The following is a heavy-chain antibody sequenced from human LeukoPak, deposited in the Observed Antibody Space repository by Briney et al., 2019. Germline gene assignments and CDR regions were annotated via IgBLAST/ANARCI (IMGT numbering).Heavy chain of an antibody. J-gene: IGHJ5*01. CDR3: ARGYRVSRGLCLDS. D-gene: IGHD2-15*01. CDR1: GYTFTAYY. Sequence: GASVKVSCKASGYTFTAYYIHWVRQAPGQRLEWMGWINPNSGGTKYAEKFQGRVTMTRDTSIRTAYLELNRLACDDTAIYFCARGYRVSRGLCLDSWGQGTLVTVSS. CDR2: INPNSGGT. V-gene: IGHV1-2*02.